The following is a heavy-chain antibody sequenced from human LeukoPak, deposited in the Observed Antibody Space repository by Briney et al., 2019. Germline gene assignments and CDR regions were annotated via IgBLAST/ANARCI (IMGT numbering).Heavy chain of an antibody. V-gene: IGHV1-18*01. CDR3: ARDQGAYYYDSSAYNYVDY. J-gene: IGHJ4*02. Sequence: ASVKVSCKASGYTFTSYGISWVRQAPGQGLEWMGWISAYNGNTNYAQKLQGRVTMTTDTSTSTAYMELRSLRSDDTAVYYCARDQGAYYYDSSAYNYVDYWGEGTLVTVSS. CDR1: GYTFTSYG. CDR2: ISAYNGNT. D-gene: IGHD3-22*01.